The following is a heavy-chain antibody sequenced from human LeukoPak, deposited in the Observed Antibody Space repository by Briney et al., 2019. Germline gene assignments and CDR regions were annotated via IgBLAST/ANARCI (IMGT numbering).Heavy chain of an antibody. CDR1: GVTFDNYA. CDR3: AKVRGTYSSGYFFDY. J-gene: IGHJ4*02. D-gene: IGHD6-19*01. CDR2: ISWNSGYI. V-gene: IGHV3-9*01. Sequence: GGSLRLSCAASGVTFDNYAMHWVRQAPGKGLEWLSIISWNSGYIGYADSVKGRFTISRDNAKKSLDLQMNSLRAEDTAFYYCAKVRGTYSSGYFFDYWGQGTLVTVSS.